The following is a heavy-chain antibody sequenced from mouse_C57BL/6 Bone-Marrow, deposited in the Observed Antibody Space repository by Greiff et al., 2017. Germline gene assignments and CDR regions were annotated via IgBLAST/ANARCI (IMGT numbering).Heavy chain of an antibody. CDR3: ARSRDSSVQFYFDY. Sequence: VQLQQSGPELVKPGASVKFSCKASGYAFSSPWMNWVKQRPGKGLEWIGRIYPGDGDTNYNGKFKGKATLTADKSSSAAYMQLSSLTSEDSAVYFCARSRDSSVQFYFDYWGQGTTLTVSS. D-gene: IGHD3-2*02. J-gene: IGHJ2*01. CDR1: GYAFSSPW. CDR2: IYPGDGDT. V-gene: IGHV1-82*01.